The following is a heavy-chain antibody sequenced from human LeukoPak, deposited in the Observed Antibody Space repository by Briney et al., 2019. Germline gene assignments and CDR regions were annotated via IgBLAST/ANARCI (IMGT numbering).Heavy chain of an antibody. CDR3: ARGLRVSPAFDY. J-gene: IGHJ4*01. Sequence: ASVKVSCKAAGYTFTCYYMHWVRQAPGQGLEWMGWITLNSGDTNYAQKFQGRVTTTRDTSISTAYMDLSRLRFDDTAVYYCARGLRVSPAFDYWGHGTLVTVSS. CDR2: ITLNSGDT. V-gene: IGHV1-2*02. D-gene: IGHD2-2*01. CDR1: GYTFTCYY.